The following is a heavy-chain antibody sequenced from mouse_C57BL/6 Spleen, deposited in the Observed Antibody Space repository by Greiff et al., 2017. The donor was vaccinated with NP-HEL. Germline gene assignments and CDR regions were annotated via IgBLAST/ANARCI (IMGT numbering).Heavy chain of an antibody. D-gene: IGHD2-3*01. CDR3: ARARDGYYDYFDY. CDR2: IDPANGNT. J-gene: IGHJ2*01. Sequence: EVQLQQSVAELVRPGASVKLSCTASGFNIKNTYMHWVKQRPDQGLEWIGRIDPANGNTKYAPTFQGKATITADTSSNTAYLQHSRLTSEDTALYYCARARDGYYDYFDYWGQGTTLTVSS. CDR1: GFNIKNTY. V-gene: IGHV14-3*01.